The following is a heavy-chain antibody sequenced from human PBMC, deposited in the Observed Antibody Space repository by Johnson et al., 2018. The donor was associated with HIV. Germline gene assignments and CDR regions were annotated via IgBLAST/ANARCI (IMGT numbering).Heavy chain of an antibody. Sequence: VQLVESGGGLVQPGGSLRLSCAASGFTVSSNYMSWVRQAPGKGLEWVSVLYSDGRTYYADSVKGRFTISRDGSKNTLFLQMNSLRAEDTAVYYCARRCSSSSCSHGAFDIWGQGTMVTVSS. CDR3: ARRCSSSSCSHGAFDI. J-gene: IGHJ3*02. CDR2: LYSDGRT. D-gene: IGHD2-2*01. CDR1: GFTVSSNY. V-gene: IGHV3-66*04.